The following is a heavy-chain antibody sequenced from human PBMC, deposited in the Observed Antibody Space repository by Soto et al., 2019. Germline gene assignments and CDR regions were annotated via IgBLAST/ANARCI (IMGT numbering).Heavy chain of an antibody. D-gene: IGHD6-13*01. CDR1: GFTFSSYA. CDR2: ISGSGGST. CDR3: AKGRHVSIAAAGQYFDY. Sequence: GGSLRLSCAASGFTFSSYAMSWVRQAPGKGLEWVSAISGSGGSTYYADSVKGRFTISRDNSKNTLYLQMNSLRAEDTAVYYCAKGRHVSIAAAGQYFDYWGQGTLVTVSS. J-gene: IGHJ4*02. V-gene: IGHV3-23*01.